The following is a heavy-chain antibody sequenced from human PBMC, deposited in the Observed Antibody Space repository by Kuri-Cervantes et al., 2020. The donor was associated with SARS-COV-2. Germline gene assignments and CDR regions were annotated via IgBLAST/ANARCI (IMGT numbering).Heavy chain of an antibody. J-gene: IGHJ4*02. CDR1: GFTFDDYA. CDR2: ISWNSGSI. Sequence: SLKISCAASGFTFDDYAMHWVRQAPGKGLERVSGISWNSGSIGYADSVKGRFTISRDNAKNTLYLQMNSLRAEDTAVYYCARDPFWGQGTLVTVSS. V-gene: IGHV3-9*01. CDR3: ARDPF.